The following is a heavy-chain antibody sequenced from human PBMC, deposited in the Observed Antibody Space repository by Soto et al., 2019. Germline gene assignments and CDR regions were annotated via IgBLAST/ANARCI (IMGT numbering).Heavy chain of an antibody. CDR3: ARVGPAHYYDSSGYYSPLDY. Sequence: QVQLVQSGAEVKKPGSSVKVSCKASGDTFSSYAINWVRQAPGQGIEWTGGIIPMFGTANYAQKFKGRVTITEGESTSTGYMELSSLRSEDTAVYYCARVGPAHYYDSSGYYSPLDYWGQGTLVTVSS. D-gene: IGHD3-22*01. CDR2: IIPMFGTA. V-gene: IGHV1-69*01. CDR1: GDTFSSYA. J-gene: IGHJ4*02.